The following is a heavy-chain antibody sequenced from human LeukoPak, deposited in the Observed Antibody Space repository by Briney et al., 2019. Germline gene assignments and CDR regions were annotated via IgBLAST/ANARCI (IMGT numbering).Heavy chain of an antibody. CDR1: GGSFSGYY. CDR3: ARGVATIVGYYYGMDV. CDR2: INHSGSN. J-gene: IGHJ6*02. Sequence: SETLSLTCAVYGGSFSGYYWSWIRQPPGKGLEWIGEINHSGSNNYNPSLKSRVTISVDTSKTQFSLKLSSVTAADTAVYYCARGVATIVGYYYGMDVWGQGTPVTVSS. V-gene: IGHV4-34*01. D-gene: IGHD5-12*01.